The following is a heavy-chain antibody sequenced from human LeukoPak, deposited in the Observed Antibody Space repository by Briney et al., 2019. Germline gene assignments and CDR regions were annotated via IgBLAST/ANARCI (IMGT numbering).Heavy chain of an antibody. D-gene: IGHD6-19*01. Sequence: GGSLRLSCSASGFTFSSFAMHWVRQAPGKGLDYISSISSNGDTTYYADSVKGRFTISRDNSKNTLYLQMNNLRAEDTAVYYCARVTLSGGPVAAYFDYWGQGTLVTVSS. CDR2: ISSNGDTT. V-gene: IGHV3-64*04. CDR3: ARVTLSGGPVAAYFDY. CDR1: GFTFSSFA. J-gene: IGHJ4*02.